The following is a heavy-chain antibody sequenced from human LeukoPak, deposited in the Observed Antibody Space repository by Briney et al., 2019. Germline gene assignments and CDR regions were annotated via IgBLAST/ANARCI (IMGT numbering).Heavy chain of an antibody. V-gene: IGHV1-46*01. CDR1: GYTFTSYY. Sequence: GASVKVSCKASGYTFTSYYMHWVRQAPRQGLEWMGIINPSGGSTSYAQKFQGRVTMTRDTSTSTVYMELSSLRSEDTAVYYCARDFLLRGREELSSYYGMDVWGQGTTVTVSS. J-gene: IGHJ6*02. CDR2: INPSGGST. D-gene: IGHD3-16*02. CDR3: ARDFLLRGREELSSYYGMDV.